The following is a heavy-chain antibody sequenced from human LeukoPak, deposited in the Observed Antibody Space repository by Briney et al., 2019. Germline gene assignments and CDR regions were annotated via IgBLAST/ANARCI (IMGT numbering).Heavy chain of an antibody. CDR2: INPNSGGT. Sequence: ASVKVSCKASGYTFTSYGISWVRQAPGQGLEWMGRINPNSGGTNYAQKFQGRVTMTRDTSISTAYMELSRLRSDDTAVYYCARENYYDSSGYYYDWGQGTLVTVSS. V-gene: IGHV1-2*06. J-gene: IGHJ4*02. D-gene: IGHD3-22*01. CDR3: ARENYYDSSGYYYD. CDR1: GYTFTSYG.